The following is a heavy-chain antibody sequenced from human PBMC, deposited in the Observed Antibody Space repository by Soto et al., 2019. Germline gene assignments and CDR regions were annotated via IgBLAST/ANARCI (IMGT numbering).Heavy chain of an antibody. Sequence: EVHLLESGGGLVHPGESLRLSCGASGFTFSSCVMTWVRQAPGKGLEGVSCITDSGTGTYYADSVKGRFTISRDNSKNTMSLQMNNLRAEDTGVYYCAKGLINGRWYAEDWGQGTLVTVSS. D-gene: IGHD6-13*01. V-gene: IGHV3-23*01. CDR2: ITDSGTGT. CDR1: GFTFSSCV. CDR3: AKGLINGRWYAED. J-gene: IGHJ4*02.